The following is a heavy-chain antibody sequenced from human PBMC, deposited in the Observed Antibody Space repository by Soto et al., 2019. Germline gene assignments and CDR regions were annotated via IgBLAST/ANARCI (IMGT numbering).Heavy chain of an antibody. J-gene: IGHJ4*02. CDR2: IYPGDSDT. Sequence: PGESLKISYKGSGYSFTSYWIGWVRQMPGKGLEWMGIIYPGDSDTRYSPSFQGQFTISADKSISTAYLQWSSLKASDTAMYYCARKLDFWSGYKVYYFDYWVQGTLVTVS. D-gene: IGHD3-3*01. CDR1: GYSFTSYW. V-gene: IGHV5-51*01. CDR3: ARKLDFWSGYKVYYFDY.